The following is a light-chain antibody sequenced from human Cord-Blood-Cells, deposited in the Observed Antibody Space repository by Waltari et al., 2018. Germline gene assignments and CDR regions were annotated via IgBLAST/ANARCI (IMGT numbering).Light chain of an antibody. V-gene: IGKV3-20*01. CDR1: QSVSSSY. CDR2: GAS. CDR3: QQYGSSPYT. Sequence: EIVLTQYPGTLSLSPGERATLSCRASQSVSSSYFAWYQQKPGQAPRLLIYGASSSATGIPDRFSGSGSETDFTLTISRLEPEDCAVYYCQQYGSSPYTFGQGTKLEIK. J-gene: IGKJ2*01.